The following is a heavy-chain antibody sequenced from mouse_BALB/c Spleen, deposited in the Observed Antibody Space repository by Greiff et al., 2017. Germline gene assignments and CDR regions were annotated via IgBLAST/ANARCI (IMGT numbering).Heavy chain of an antibody. CDR2: ISSGGSYT. V-gene: IGHV5-6-4*01. Sequence: EVQLVESGGGLVKPGGSLKLSCAASGFTFSSYTMSWVRQTPEKRLEWVATISSGGSYTYYPDSVKGRFTISRDNAKNTLYLQMSSLKSEDTAMYYCTRSPLTGTEAMDYWGQGTSVTVSS. CDR3: TRSPLTGTEAMDY. D-gene: IGHD4-1*01. J-gene: IGHJ4*01. CDR1: GFTFSSYT.